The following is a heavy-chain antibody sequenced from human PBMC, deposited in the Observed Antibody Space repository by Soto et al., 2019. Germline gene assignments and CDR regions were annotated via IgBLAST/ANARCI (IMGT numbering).Heavy chain of an antibody. D-gene: IGHD6-6*01. CDR1: GFTFSSYD. J-gene: IGHJ6*02. Sequence: GGSLRLSCAASGFTFSSYDMHWVRQATGKGLEWVSAIGTAGDTYYPGSVKGRFTISRENAKNSLYLQMNSLRAGDTAVYYCARGQYSSSSWVRSYYYYYGMDVWGQGTTVTVSS. CDR3: ARGQYSSSSWVRSYYYYYGMDV. V-gene: IGHV3-13*01. CDR2: IGTAGDT.